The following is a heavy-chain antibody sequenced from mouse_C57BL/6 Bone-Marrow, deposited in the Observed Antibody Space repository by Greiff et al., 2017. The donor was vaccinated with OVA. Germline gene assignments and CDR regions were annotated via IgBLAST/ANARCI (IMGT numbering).Heavy chain of an antibody. CDR3: ARFGLRGAMDY. CDR1: GYTFTDYY. D-gene: IGHD2-4*01. J-gene: IGHJ4*01. CDR2: INPNNGGT. V-gene: IGHV1-26*01. Sequence: VQLQQSGPELVKPGASVKISCKASGYTFTDYYMNWVKQSHGKSLEWIGDINPNNGGTSYNQKFKGKATLTVDKSSSTAYMELRSLTSEDSAVYYCARFGLRGAMDYWGQGTSVTVSS.